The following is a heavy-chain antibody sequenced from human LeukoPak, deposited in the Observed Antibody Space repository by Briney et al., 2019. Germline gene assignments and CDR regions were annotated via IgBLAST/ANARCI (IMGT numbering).Heavy chain of an antibody. CDR1: GGSISSGGYY. V-gene: IGHV4-61*08. CDR3: ARARARVHGLDY. D-gene: IGHD1-1*01. Sequence: PSETLSLTCTVSGGSISSGGYYWSWLRQPPGQGLEWIGYIYYSGSTNYNPSLKSRVTISVDTSKNQFSLKLSSVTAADTAVYYCARARARVHGLDYWGQGTLVTVSS. J-gene: IGHJ4*02. CDR2: IYYSGST.